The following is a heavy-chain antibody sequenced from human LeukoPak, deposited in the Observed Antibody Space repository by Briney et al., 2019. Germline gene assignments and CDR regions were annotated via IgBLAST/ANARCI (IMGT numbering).Heavy chain of an antibody. D-gene: IGHD1-26*01. V-gene: IGHV3-9*01. CDR3: AKGTGRYWTFFDY. J-gene: IGHJ4*02. CDR2: ISWNSGSI. Sequence: GGSLRLSCAASGFTFDDYAMHWVRLVPGKGLEWVSGISWNSGSIDYAVSVKGRFIISRDNAKNSLYLQMNSLRPEDTALYYCAKGTGRYWTFFDYWGQGTLVIVSS. CDR1: GFTFDDYA.